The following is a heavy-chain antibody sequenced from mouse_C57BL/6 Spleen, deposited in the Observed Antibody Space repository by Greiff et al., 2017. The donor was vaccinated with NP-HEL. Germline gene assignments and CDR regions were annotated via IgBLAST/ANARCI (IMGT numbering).Heavy chain of an antibody. D-gene: IGHD1-1*01. CDR3: ARDYYGSSYPFAY. CDR1: GYTFTSYW. Sequence: VKLQQPGAELVKPGASVKLSCKASGYTFTSYWMHWVKQRPGRGLEWIGRIDPNSGGTKYNEKIKSKATLTVDKPSSSAYMQLSSLTSEDSAVYYCARDYYGSSYPFAYWGQGTLVTVSA. J-gene: IGHJ3*01. CDR2: IDPNSGGT. V-gene: IGHV1-72*01.